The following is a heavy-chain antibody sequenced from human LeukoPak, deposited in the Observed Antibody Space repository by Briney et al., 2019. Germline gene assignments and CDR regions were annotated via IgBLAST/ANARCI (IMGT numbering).Heavy chain of an antibody. D-gene: IGHD3-22*01. CDR1: GGSMTGYY. Sequence: SETLSLTCTVSGGSMTGYYWSWIRQPPGKGLEWIGYIYYSGSTNYNPSLKSRVTISVDTSKNQFSLKLSSVTAADTAVYYCARDTNYYDSSGYLFDYWGQGTLVTVSS. CDR2: IYYSGST. CDR3: ARDTNYYDSSGYLFDY. J-gene: IGHJ4*02. V-gene: IGHV4-59*01.